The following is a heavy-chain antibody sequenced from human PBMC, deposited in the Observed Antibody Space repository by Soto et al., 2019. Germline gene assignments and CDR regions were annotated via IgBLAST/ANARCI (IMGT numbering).Heavy chain of an antibody. D-gene: IGHD5-12*01. V-gene: IGHV1-18*01. CDR1: GYTFTIYG. J-gene: IGHJ6*02. Sequence: QVQLVQSGGEVKKPGASVKVSCKASGYTFTIYGINWVRQAPGHGLEWMGWISPDNGNTNYAQKLQGRVTMTTDTATSTAYMELRSLRSDDTAVYYCARALGYSGYAGMDVWGQGTTVTVSS. CDR2: ISPDNGNT. CDR3: ARALGYSGYAGMDV.